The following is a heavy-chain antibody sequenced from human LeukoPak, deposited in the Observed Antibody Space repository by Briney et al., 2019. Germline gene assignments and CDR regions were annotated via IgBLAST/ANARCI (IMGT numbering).Heavy chain of an antibody. D-gene: IGHD2-21*02. J-gene: IGHJ4*02. V-gene: IGHV3-23*01. CDR1: GFTFSSYA. Sequence: GGSLTLSCAASGFTFSSYAMHWVRQAPGKGLEWVSAISGSGGSTYYADSVKGRFTISRDNSKNTLYLQMNSLRAEDTAVYYCAKLVVTATLYFDDWGQGTLVTVSS. CDR3: AKLVVTATLYFDD. CDR2: ISGSGGST.